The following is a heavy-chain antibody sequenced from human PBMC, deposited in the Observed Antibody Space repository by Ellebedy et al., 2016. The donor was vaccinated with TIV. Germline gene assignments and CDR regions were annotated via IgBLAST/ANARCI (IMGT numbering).Heavy chain of an antibody. CDR1: GGSISSSSYY. D-gene: IGHD1-26*01. J-gene: IGHJ1*01. V-gene: IGHV4-39*07. CDR3: ARDSGSYYEYFQH. Sequence: SETLSLXXTVSGGSISSSSYYWGWIRQPPGKGLEWIGSIYYSGSTYYNPSLKSRVTISVDTSKNQFSLKLSSVTAADTAVYYCARDSGSYYEYFQHWGQGTLVTVSS. CDR2: IYYSGST.